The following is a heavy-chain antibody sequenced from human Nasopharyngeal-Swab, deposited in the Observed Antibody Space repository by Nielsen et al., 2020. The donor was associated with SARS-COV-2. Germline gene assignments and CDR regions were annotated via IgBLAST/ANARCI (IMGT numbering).Heavy chain of an antibody. CDR1: GYTSTGFD. V-gene: IGHV1-8*03. J-gene: IGHJ4*02. CDR3: AREGGYGAYDAPDY. CDR2: INLNSGNA. D-gene: IGHD5-12*01. Sequence: ASVKVSCKASGYTSTGFDINWVRHVAGQGLEWMGWINLNSGNAGYAQKFRGRVTITADRSTTTSYLELSSLRSEDTAIYYCAREGGYGAYDAPDYWGQGTLVTVSS.